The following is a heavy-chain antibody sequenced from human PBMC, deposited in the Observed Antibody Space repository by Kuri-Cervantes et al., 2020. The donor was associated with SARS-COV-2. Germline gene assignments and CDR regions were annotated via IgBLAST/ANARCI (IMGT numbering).Heavy chain of an antibody. V-gene: IGHV3-74*01. J-gene: IGHJ5*02. CDR2: IKSDGSST. CDR1: GFTFSGHW. CDR3: ARVGLEWELPGVGWFDP. D-gene: IGHD1-26*01. Sequence: GESLKISCVASGFTFSGHWMHWVRQAPGKGLMWVARIKSDGSSTSYADSFKGRFIISRDNAKTTLYLQMNSLRTEDTALYYCARVGLEWELPGVGWFDPWGQGTLVTV.